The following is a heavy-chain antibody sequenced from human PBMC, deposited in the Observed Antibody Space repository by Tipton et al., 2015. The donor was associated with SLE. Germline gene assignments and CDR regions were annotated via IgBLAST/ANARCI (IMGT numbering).Heavy chain of an antibody. CDR1: GGSISTYY. Sequence: TLSLTCTVSGGSISTYYWGWIRQPPGKGLEWIGYIYYSGSTTYNPPLKSRLTISVDTSKNQFSLKLTSVTAADTAVYYCARGNSGPPADAFDIWGQGTMVTVSS. CDR3: ARGNSGPPADAFDI. D-gene: IGHD6-19*01. CDR2: IYYSGST. V-gene: IGHV4-59*12. J-gene: IGHJ3*02.